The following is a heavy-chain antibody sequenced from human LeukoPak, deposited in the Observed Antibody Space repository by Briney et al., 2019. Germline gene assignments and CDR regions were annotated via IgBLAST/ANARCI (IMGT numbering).Heavy chain of an antibody. V-gene: IGHV3-48*03. CDR2: ISSSGSTI. CDR3: ARIPTPVLRYFDWSSMDY. D-gene: IGHD3-9*01. J-gene: IGHJ4*02. CDR1: GFTFSSYE. Sequence: GGSLRLSCAASGFTFSSYEMNWVRQALGKGLEWVSYISSSGSTIYYADSVKGRFTISRDNAKNSLYLQMNSLRAEDTAVYYCARIPTPVLRYFDWSSMDYWGQGTLVTVSS.